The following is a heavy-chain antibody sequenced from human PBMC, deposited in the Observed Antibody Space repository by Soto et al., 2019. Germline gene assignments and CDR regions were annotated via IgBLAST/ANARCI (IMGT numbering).Heavy chain of an antibody. J-gene: IGHJ5*02. D-gene: IGHD3-16*01. CDR3: ARGLLGGAAT. CDR1: GGSLSGYY. V-gene: IGHV4-34*01. CDR2: INRSGST. Sequence: QVQLQQWGAGLLKPSETLSLTCAVYGGSLSGYYWSWIRQPPGKGLEWIGEINRSGSTNYIPSLKSRVIISGDTSKNQFSLKLSSGTAADTAVYYCARGLLGGAATWGQGTLVTVSS.